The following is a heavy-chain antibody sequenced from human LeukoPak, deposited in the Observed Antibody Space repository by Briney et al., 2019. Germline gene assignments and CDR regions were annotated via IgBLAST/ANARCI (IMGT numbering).Heavy chain of an antibody. V-gene: IGHV4-61*02. Sequence: SETLSLTCTVSGSSMSSDYYWGWIRQPAGKGLEWIGRIYTSGSTNYNPSLKSRVTISVDTSKNQFSLKLSSVTAADTAVYYCARGASSGWYDAPEDYWGQGTLVTVSS. CDR2: IYTSGST. CDR1: GSSMSSDYY. J-gene: IGHJ4*02. D-gene: IGHD6-19*01. CDR3: ARGASSGWYDAPEDY.